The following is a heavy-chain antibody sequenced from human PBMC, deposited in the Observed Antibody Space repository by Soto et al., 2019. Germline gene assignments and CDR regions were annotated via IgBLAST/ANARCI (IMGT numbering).Heavy chain of an antibody. J-gene: IGHJ6*02. CDR1: GFTFSSYG. D-gene: IGHD2-15*01. CDR3: ARGVPRYCSGGSCYSVNRYYYYGMDV. Sequence: GGSLRLSCAASGFTFSSYGMHWVRQAPGKGLEWVAVIWYDGSNKYYADSVKGRFTISRDNSKNTLYLQMNSLRAEDTAVYYCARGVPRYCSGGSCYSVNRYYYYGMDVWGQGTTVTVSS. CDR2: IWYDGSNK. V-gene: IGHV3-33*01.